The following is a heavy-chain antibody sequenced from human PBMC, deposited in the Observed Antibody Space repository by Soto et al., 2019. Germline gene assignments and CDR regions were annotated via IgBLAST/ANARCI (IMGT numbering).Heavy chain of an antibody. CDR2: IIPIFGTA. D-gene: IGHD1-7*01. V-gene: IGHV1-69*12. CDR3: ASGKSGIPGTRPPNY. Sequence: QVQLVQSGAEVKKPGSSVKVSCKASGGNFSSYAIIWVRQAPGQRLEWMGGIIPIFGTANYAQKFQGRVTITADESTSTAYMELSSLRSEDTAVYYCASGKSGIPGTRPPNYWGQGTLVTVSS. CDR1: GGNFSSYA. J-gene: IGHJ4*02.